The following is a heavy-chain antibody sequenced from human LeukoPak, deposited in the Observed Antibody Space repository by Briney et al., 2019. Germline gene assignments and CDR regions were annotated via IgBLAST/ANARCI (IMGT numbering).Heavy chain of an antibody. CDR2: LFTGGNA. D-gene: IGHD5-12*01. V-gene: IGHV4-4*07. CDR3: ARGLRWDSGNDWGPEH. J-gene: IGHJ4*02. CDR1: GDSLNGYY. Sequence: PSETLSLTCIVSGDSLNGYYWIWIRQTAGKGREWIGRLFTGGNAECNPSLKSRATMSVETSKSQFSLKLTSVTAADTAIYYCARGLRWDSGNDWGPEHWGQGVLVTVSS.